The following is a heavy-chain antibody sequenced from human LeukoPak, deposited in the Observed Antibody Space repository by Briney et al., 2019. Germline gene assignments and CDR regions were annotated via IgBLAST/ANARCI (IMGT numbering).Heavy chain of an antibody. V-gene: IGHV7-4-1*02. J-gene: IGHJ5*01. CDR2: INTNTGNP. D-gene: IGHD6-6*01. CDR3: ARPGPARLGWFDS. Sequence: GASVKVSCKASGYTFTTYAMNWVRQAPGQGREWMGWINTNTGNPTYAQNFTGRLVLSLDTSVSTAYLQISSLKAEDTAMYYCARPGPARLGWFDSWGQGTLVTVSS. CDR1: GYTFTTYA.